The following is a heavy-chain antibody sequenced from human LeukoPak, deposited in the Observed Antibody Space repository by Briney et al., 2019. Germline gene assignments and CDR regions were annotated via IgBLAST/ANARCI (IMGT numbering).Heavy chain of an antibody. Sequence: ASVKVSCKASGYSFTGYYMRWVRQAPGQGLEWMGWSNPNTGATKYAQKFQGRVTLTRDTSISTAYMELSSLRPDDTAVYYCARAKGYYDSSGYRNDGTFDYWGQGTLVTVSS. D-gene: IGHD3-22*01. J-gene: IGHJ4*02. V-gene: IGHV1-2*02. CDR2: SNPNTGAT. CDR3: ARAKGYYDSSGYRNDGTFDY. CDR1: GYSFTGYY.